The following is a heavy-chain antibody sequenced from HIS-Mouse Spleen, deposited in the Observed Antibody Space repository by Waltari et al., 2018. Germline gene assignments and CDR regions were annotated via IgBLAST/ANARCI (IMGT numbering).Heavy chain of an antibody. CDR2: IKPNSGGT. D-gene: IGHD6-6*01. J-gene: IGHJ3*02. CDR1: GYTFTGYY. CDR3: ARDKLVSYAHKDAFDI. V-gene: IGHV1-2*02. Sequence: QVQLVQSGAEVKKPGASVKVSCKASGYTFTGYYMHWVRQAPGQGLEWMGWIKPNSGGTNYAQKFQGRVTMTRDTSISTAYMELSRLRSDDTAVYYCARDKLVSYAHKDAFDIWGQGTMVTVSS.